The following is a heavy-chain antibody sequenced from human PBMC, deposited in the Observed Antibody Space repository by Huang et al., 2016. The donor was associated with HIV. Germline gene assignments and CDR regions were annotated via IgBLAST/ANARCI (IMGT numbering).Heavy chain of an antibody. J-gene: IGHJ3*02. Sequence: QVQLVESGGGVVQPGRSLRLSCAASGFPFNNHAMHWVRQAPGKGLDWVAVISNDGSNNYDADAGKGRFTISRDSSKSTLFLHMTSLRTEDTAVYYCARAKDTWDAYDIWGQGTMVIVSS. D-gene: IGHD5-18*01. CDR1: GFPFNNHA. CDR2: ISNDGSNN. V-gene: IGHV3-30-3*01. CDR3: ARAKDTWDAYDI.